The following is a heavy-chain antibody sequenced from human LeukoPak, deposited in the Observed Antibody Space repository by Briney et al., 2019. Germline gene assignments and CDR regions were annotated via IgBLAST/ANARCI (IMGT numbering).Heavy chain of an antibody. CDR1: DESFSGYY. V-gene: IGHV4-34*01. D-gene: IGHD3-3*02. CDR3: ARGPPTAFDRSSYYMDV. CDR2: INHGGST. Sequence: SETLSLTCAVYDESFSGYYWSWIRQPPGKGLEWIGEINHGGSTNYNPSLKSRVTISVDTSKNQFSLKLSSVTVADAAVYYCARGPPTAFDRSSYYMDVWGKGTTVTVSS. J-gene: IGHJ6*03.